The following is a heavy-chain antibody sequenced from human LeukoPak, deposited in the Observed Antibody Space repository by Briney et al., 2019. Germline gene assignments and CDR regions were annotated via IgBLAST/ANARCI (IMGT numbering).Heavy chain of an antibody. Sequence: ASLKVSCKASGGTFSSYAISWVRQAPGQGLGWMGGIIRIFGTANYAQKFQGRVTITTDESTSTAYMELSSLRSEDTAVYYCARETSSRDYYYYYMDVWGKGTTVTVSS. CDR2: IIRIFGTA. CDR3: ARETSSRDYYYYYMDV. CDR1: GGTFSSYA. J-gene: IGHJ6*03. D-gene: IGHD6-6*01. V-gene: IGHV1-69*05.